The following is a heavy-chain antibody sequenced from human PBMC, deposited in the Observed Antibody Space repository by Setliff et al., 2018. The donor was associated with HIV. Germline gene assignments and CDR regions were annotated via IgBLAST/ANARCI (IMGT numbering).Heavy chain of an antibody. D-gene: IGHD2-8*02. CDR3: VLGSSYFDY. CDR1: GGSISSYF. CDR2: ICYSGST. V-gene: IGHV4-59*06. Sequence: SETLSLTCTVSGGSISSYFWTWIRQPPGRDLEWVGYICYSGSTYYNPSLKSRVTISVDTSKNQFSLNLSSVTAADTAVYYCVLGSSYFDYWGQGTLVTVSS. J-gene: IGHJ4*02.